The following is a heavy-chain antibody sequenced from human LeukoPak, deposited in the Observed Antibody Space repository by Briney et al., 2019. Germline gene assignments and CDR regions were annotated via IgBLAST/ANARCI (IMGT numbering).Heavy chain of an antibody. CDR1: GFTLSIYA. CDR2: ISATDVRT. Sequence: GGAPRISLAASGFTLSIYAMSLVRQAPGKGLEWVSAISATDVRTYYADSVKGRFTISRDNSKRTLYLQMNSLRAEDTALYYCAKDLSGSFDYWGQGSLVTVSS. J-gene: IGHJ4*02. V-gene: IGHV3-23*01. CDR3: AKDLSGSFDY. D-gene: IGHD1-26*01.